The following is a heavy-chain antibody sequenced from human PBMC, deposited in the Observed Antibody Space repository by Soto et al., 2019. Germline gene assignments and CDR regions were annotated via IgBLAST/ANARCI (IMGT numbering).Heavy chain of an antibody. CDR1: GFTVGNHY. CDR2: IYSTGTT. Sequence: EVQLVESGGGLIQPGGSLKLSCAASGFTVGNHYMSWVRQAPGKGLEWVSLIYSTGTTKYADSVKGRFTVYRDNAKNTLYLQMNSLRAEDTAVYYCAKDGRGSGSHYNSFGYWGQGTLVTVS. V-gene: IGHV3-53*01. J-gene: IGHJ4*02. D-gene: IGHD3-10*01. CDR3: AKDGRGSGSHYNSFGY.